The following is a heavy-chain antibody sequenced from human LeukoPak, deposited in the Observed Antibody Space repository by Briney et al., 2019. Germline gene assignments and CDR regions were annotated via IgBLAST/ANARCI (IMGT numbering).Heavy chain of an antibody. D-gene: IGHD3-22*01. V-gene: IGHV4-31*03. CDR3: SRGLDSRKLGY. J-gene: IGHJ4*02. Sequence: SETLSLTCTVSGASFSSGDQYWNWIRQRPGEGLEWIGSIHPSGTLYNNPSRESRVTISIDTSKNQFSINLNSVTAADTAVYFCSRGLDSRKLGYWGQGTLVTVSS. CDR1: GASFSSGDQY. CDR2: IHPSGTL.